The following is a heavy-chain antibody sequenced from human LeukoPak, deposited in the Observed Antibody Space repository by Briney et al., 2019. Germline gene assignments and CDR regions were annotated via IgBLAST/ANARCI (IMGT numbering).Heavy chain of an antibody. CDR3: ARHRTPYCGAGCLPDSMDV. D-gene: IGHD2-21*01. CDR2: IYAEDSDT. Sequence: GESLKISCKGSGYMFITHWIGWVRQMPGKGLEWMGIIYAEDSDTRYSPSFQGHVTISVDKSSNTAFLQWSGLKASDTAMYFCARHRTPYCGAGCLPDSMDVWGKGTTVTVSS. J-gene: IGHJ6*03. V-gene: IGHV5-51*01. CDR1: GYMFITHW.